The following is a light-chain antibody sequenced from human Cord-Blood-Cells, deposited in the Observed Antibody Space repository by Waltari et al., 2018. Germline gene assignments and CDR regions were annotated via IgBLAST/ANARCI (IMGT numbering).Light chain of an antibody. CDR3: QAWDSSSWV. V-gene: IGLV3-1*01. Sequence: SYELTQPPSVSVSPGQTASITCSGDKLGDKYACWYQQKPGQSPVLVIYQDSKRPSGIPERFSGSNSGNTATLTISGTQGMDEADYYCQAWDSSSWVFGGGTKLTVL. CDR2: QDS. CDR1: KLGDKY. J-gene: IGLJ3*02.